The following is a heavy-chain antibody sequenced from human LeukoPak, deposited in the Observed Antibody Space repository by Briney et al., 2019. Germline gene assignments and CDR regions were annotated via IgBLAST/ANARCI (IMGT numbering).Heavy chain of an antibody. CDR3: AGRRGYSGSYRDY. J-gene: IGHJ4*02. CDR1: GGSFSGYY. CDR2: INHSGST. V-gene: IGHV4-34*01. Sequence: SETLSLTCAVYGGSFSGYYWSWIRQPPGKGLDWIGEINHSGSTNYNPSLKSRVTISVDTSKNQFSLKLSSVTAADTAVYYCAGRRGYSGSYRDYWGQGTLVTVSS. D-gene: IGHD1-26*01.